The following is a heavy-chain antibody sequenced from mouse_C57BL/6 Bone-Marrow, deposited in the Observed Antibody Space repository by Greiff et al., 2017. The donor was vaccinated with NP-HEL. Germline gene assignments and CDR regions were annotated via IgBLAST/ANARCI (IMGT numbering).Heavy chain of an antibody. D-gene: IGHD2-3*01. CDR1: GFNIKDDY. CDR3: TPGDGYTWYFDV. CDR2: IDPENGDT. Sequence: VQLKQSGAELVRPGASVKLSCTASGFNIKDDYMHWVKQRPEQGLEWIGWIDPENGDTEYASKFQGKATITADTSSNTAYLQLSSLTSEDTAVYYCTPGDGYTWYFDVWGTGTTVTVSS. J-gene: IGHJ1*03. V-gene: IGHV14-4*01.